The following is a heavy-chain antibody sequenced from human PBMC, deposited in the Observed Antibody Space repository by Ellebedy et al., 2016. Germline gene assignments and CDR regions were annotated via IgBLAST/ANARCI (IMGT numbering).Heavy chain of an antibody. CDR1: GFTFSSYG. J-gene: IGHJ6*02. Sequence: GGSLRLSXAASGFTFSSYGMHWVRQAPGKGLEWVAVISYDGSNKYYADSVKGRFTISRDNSKNTLYLQMNSLRAEDTAVYYCAKKGGGTAMVAYYYYYGMDVWGQGTTVTVSS. D-gene: IGHD5-18*01. V-gene: IGHV3-30*18. CDR3: AKKGGGTAMVAYYYYYGMDV. CDR2: ISYDGSNK.